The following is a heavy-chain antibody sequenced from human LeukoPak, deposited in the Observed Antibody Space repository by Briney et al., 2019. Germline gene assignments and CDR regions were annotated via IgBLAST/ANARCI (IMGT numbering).Heavy chain of an antibody. CDR1: GFSFSSYE. D-gene: IGHD7-27*01. CDR3: ARESLGTVDY. J-gene: IGHJ4*02. CDR2: ISNGGSTI. Sequence: GGSLRLSCAASGFSFSSYEMNWVRQAPGEGLEWASYISNGGSTIYYADSVKGRFTISRDNAKNSLYLQLNSLRAEDTAVYYCARESLGTVDYWGQGTLVTVSS. V-gene: IGHV3-48*03.